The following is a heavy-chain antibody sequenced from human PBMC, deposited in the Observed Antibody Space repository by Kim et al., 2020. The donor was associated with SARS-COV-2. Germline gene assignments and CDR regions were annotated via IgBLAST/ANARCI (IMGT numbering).Heavy chain of an antibody. D-gene: IGHD3-9*01. V-gene: IGHV1-69*04. CDR3: ARTSGSLDDILTGYYTHFD. J-gene: IGHJ4*01. CDR2: IIPILGLA. CDR1: GGTFSSYA. Sequence: SVKVSCKASGGTFSSYAISWVRQAPGQGLEWMGRIIPILGLANYAQKFQGRVTITADKSTSTAYMELSSLRSEDTAVYYCARTSGSLDDILTGYYTHFD.